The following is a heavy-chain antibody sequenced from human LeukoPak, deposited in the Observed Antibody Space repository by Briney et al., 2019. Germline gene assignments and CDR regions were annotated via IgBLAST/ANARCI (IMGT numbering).Heavy chain of an antibody. CDR2: ISAYNGNT. V-gene: IGHV1-18*01. J-gene: IGHJ4*02. Sequence: GASVKVSCKASGYTFTSYGISWVRQAPGQGLEWMGWISAYNGNTNYAQKLQGRVTMTTDTSTSTAYMELRSLRSDDTAVYYCARVFVRYYDFWSGPENYFDYWGQGTLVTVSS. D-gene: IGHD3-3*01. CDR1: GYTFTSYG. CDR3: ARVFVRYYDFWSGPENYFDY.